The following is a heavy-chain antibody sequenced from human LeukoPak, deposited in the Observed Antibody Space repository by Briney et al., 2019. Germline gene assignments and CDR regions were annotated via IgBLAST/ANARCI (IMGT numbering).Heavy chain of an antibody. CDR2: ISSSSSYI. V-gene: IGHV3-21*01. CDR1: GFTFSSYS. CDR3: ARDARDYYYYMDV. J-gene: IGHJ6*03. Sequence: GGSLRLSCAASGFTFSSYSMNWVRQAPGRGLEWVSSISSSSSYIYYADSVKGRFTISRDNAKNSLYLQMNSLRAEDTAVYYCARDARDYYYYMDVRGKGTTVTVSS.